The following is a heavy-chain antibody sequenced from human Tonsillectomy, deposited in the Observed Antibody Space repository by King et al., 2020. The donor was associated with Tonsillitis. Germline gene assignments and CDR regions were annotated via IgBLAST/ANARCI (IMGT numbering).Heavy chain of an antibody. CDR2: IRYDGNNK. J-gene: IGHJ6*02. Sequence: VQLVESGGGVVQPGGSLRLSCAASGFTFGSYGMHWVRQAPGKGLEWVTFIRYDGNNKYYADSVKGRFTISRDNSKNTLYLQMNSLRAEDTAVYYCAKDSSAFWSGFSSGYYYGMDVWSQGTTVTVSS. D-gene: IGHD3-3*01. CDR1: GFTFGSYG. V-gene: IGHV3-30*02. CDR3: AKDSSAFWSGFSSGYYYGMDV.